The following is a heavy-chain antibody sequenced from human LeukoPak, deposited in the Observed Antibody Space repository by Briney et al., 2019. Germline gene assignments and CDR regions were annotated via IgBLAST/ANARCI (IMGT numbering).Heavy chain of an antibody. CDR3: AKTQWKVGATDYFDY. CDR1: GFAFNNYA. V-gene: IGHV3-23*01. J-gene: IGHJ4*02. CDR2: INDNGGQT. Sequence: PGGSLRLSCAAPGFAFNNYAMTWVRQAPGKGLEWVSNINDNGGQTHYADSVKGRFTISRENSKNTLFLQMDSLRAEDTAVYYCAKTQWKVGATDYFDYWGQGILVTVSS. D-gene: IGHD1-26*01.